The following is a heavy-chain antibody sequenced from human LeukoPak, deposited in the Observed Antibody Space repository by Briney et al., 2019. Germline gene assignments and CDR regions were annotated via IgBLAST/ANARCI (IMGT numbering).Heavy chain of an antibody. CDR3: ARLPVTTVTTPNFDP. Sequence: GESLKISCKGSGYSFTSYWIGWVHQMPGKGLEWMGIIYPGDSDTRYSPSFQGQVTISADKSISTAYLQWSSLKASDTAMYYCARLPVTTVTTPNFDPWGQGTLVTVSS. D-gene: IGHD4-17*01. CDR2: IYPGDSDT. V-gene: IGHV5-51*07. CDR1: GYSFTSYW. J-gene: IGHJ5*02.